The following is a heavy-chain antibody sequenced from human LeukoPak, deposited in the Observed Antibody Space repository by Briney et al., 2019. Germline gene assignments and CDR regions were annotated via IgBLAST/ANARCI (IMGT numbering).Heavy chain of an antibody. V-gene: IGHV3-23*01. J-gene: IGHJ4*02. CDR3: ATDREGDPSAYYLV. CDR1: GFTFSGYA. D-gene: IGHD3-22*01. Sequence: GGSLRLSCAASGFTFSGYAMSWVRQAPGKGLGWGSNIIDNGGRTYYADSVKGRFTISRDNSKNTLFLQMNSLRAEDSAVYYCATDREGDPSAYYLVGGQGTLITVSS. CDR2: IIDNGGRT.